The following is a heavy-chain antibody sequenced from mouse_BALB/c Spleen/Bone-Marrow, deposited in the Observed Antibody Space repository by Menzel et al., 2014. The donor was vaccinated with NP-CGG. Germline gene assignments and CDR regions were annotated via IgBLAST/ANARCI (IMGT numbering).Heavy chain of an antibody. J-gene: IGHJ2*01. Sequence: EVQLQESGPGLVKPSQSLSLPCSVTGYSITSGYYWNWIRQFPGNKLEWMGFIRYEGNNNYNPSLKNRISTTRDTSKNQFFLKLNSVTAEDTATYYCARQPYYFYYWGQGTPLTVSS. V-gene: IGHV3-6*02. CDR3: ARQPYYFYY. CDR1: GYSITSGYY. CDR2: IRYEGNN.